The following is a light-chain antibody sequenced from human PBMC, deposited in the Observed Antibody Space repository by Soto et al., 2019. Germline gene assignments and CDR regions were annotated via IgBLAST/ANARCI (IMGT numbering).Light chain of an antibody. CDR1: QSVSSSY. CDR3: QQYGSWPLT. Sequence: EIVLTQSPGTLSLSPGERATLSCRAGQSVSSSYLAWYQQKPGQAPRLLIYGASSRATGIPDRFSGSGSGTDFTLTISRLEPEDFAVYLCQQYGSWPLTFGGGTKVEIK. CDR2: GAS. V-gene: IGKV3-20*01. J-gene: IGKJ4*01.